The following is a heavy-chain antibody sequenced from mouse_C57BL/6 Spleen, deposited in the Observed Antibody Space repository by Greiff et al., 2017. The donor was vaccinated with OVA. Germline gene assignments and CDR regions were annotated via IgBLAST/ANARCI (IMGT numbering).Heavy chain of an antibody. CDR3: ARYGSDWYFDV. CDR1: GFTFSDYY. CDR2: INYDGSST. D-gene: IGHD1-1*01. V-gene: IGHV5-16*01. J-gene: IGHJ1*03. Sequence: EVKLMESEGGLVQPGSSMKLSCTPSGFTFSDYYMAWVRQVPEKGLEWVANINYDGSSTYYLDSLKSRFIISRENAKNILYLQMSSLKSEDTATYYCARYGSDWYFDVWGTGTTVTVSS.